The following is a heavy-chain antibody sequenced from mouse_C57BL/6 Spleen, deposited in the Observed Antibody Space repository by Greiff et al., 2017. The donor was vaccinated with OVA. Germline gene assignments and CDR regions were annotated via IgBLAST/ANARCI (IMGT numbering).Heavy chain of an antibody. J-gene: IGHJ3*01. CDR2: ISDGGSYT. V-gene: IGHV5-4*01. D-gene: IGHD2-4*01. CDR1: GFTFSSYA. Sequence: DVLLVESGGGLVKPGGSLKLSCAASGFTFSSYAMSWVRQTPEKRLEWVATISDGGSYTYYPDNVKGRFTLSRDNATNTLYLQMSHLKSEDTAVYYGARDGDDYDRGFAYWGQGTLVTVSA. CDR3: ARDGDDYDRGFAY.